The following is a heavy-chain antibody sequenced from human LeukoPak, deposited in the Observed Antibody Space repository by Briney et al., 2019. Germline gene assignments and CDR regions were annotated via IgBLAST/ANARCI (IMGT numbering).Heavy chain of an antibody. CDR2: TYYSGTT. V-gene: IGHV4-59*08. CDR3: ARQNPAAAGQGLDY. J-gene: IGHJ4*02. CDR1: GGSIISYY. D-gene: IGHD6-13*01. Sequence: PSETLSLTCTVSGGSIISYYWSWIRHPPGKGLEWIGYTYYSGTTNYDPSLKSRVTISVDTSKNQFSLKLTSVTAADTAVYYCARQNPAAAGQGLDYWGQGTLVTVSS.